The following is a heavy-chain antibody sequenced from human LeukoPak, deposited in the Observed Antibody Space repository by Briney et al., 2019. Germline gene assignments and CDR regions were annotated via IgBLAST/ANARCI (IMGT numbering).Heavy chain of an antibody. CDR2: ISYDGSRK. D-gene: IGHD1-14*01. CDR3: AKDSAGLDYYFDY. J-gene: IGHJ4*02. Sequence: GGSLRLSCAASEFTFNNYAMHWVRQAPGKGLEWVAVISYDGSRKYHADSVKGRFTISRDNSKNTLYLQMNSLRAEDTALYYCAKDSAGLDYYFDYWGQGTLVTVSS. CDR1: EFTFNNYA. V-gene: IGHV3-30*18.